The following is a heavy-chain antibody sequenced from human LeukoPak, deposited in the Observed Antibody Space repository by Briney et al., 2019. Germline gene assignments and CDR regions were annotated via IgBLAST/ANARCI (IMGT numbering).Heavy chain of an antibody. CDR1: GGSVRSYW. J-gene: IGHJ4*02. D-gene: IGHD1-26*01. V-gene: IGHV4-4*07. CDR3: ARQGYTVSYYFLDY. Sequence: SETLSLTCDVSGGSVRSYWWGWVRQPAGRGLEWLGRIYSTGSTRFNPSLKSRLTLSIDTSTNQFSLTLTSVTAADTAVYFCARQGYTVSYYFLDYWSQGTLVTVSS. CDR2: IYSTGST.